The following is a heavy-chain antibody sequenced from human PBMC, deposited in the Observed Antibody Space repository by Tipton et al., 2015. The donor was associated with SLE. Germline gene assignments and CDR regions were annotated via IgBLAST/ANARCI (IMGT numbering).Heavy chain of an antibody. J-gene: IGHJ5*02. CDR3: ARDHGGGAQDNWFDP. CDR1: GGSISSSSYY. Sequence: TLSLTCTVSGGSISSSSYYWGWIRQPPGKGLEWIGGIYYSGSTYYNPSLKSRVTISVDTSKNQFSLKLSSVTAADTAVYYCARDHGGGAQDNWFDPWGQGTLVTVSS. D-gene: IGHD1-26*01. CDR2: IYYSGST. V-gene: IGHV4-39*07.